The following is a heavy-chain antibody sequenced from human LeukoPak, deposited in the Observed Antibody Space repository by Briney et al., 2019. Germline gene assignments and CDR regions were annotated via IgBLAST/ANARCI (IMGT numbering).Heavy chain of an antibody. CDR3: ARAFSSGWYPYSIGGLWFDY. CDR2: IYYTGST. Sequence: PSETLSLTCTVSGGSISSYYWSWVRQPPGKGLEWIGYIYYTGSTNYNPSLKSRVTISVDTSKNQFSLKLSSVTAADTAVYYCARAFSSGWYPYSIGGLWFDYWGQRTLVTVSS. CDR1: GGSISSYY. J-gene: IGHJ4*02. D-gene: IGHD6-19*01. V-gene: IGHV4-59*01.